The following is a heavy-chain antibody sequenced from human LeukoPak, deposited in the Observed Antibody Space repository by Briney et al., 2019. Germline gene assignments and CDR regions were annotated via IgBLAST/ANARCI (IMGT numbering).Heavy chain of an antibody. Sequence: GGSLRLSCAASGFTFSSYAMSWVRQARGRGLEWVSAISGSGGSTYYADSVKGRFTISRDNSKNTLYLQMNSLRAEDTAVYYCAKDPSYYYDNSGYYSFDYWGQGTLVTVSS. CDR3: AKDPSYYYDNSGYYSFDY. V-gene: IGHV3-23*01. D-gene: IGHD3-22*01. CDR1: GFTFSSYA. CDR2: ISGSGGST. J-gene: IGHJ4*02.